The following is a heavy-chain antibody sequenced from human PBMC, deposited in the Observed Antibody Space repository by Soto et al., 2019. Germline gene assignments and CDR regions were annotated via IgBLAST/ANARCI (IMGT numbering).Heavy chain of an antibody. J-gene: IGHJ3*02. D-gene: IGHD5-18*01. CDR3: ARSLPGYSYGLDAFDI. Sequence: EVQLVESGGGLVKPGGSLRLSCAASGFTFSSYSMNWGRQAPGKGLEWVSSISSSSSYIYYADSVKGRFTISRDNAKNSLYLQMNSLRAEDTAVYYCARSLPGYSYGLDAFDIWGQGTMVTVSS. CDR2: ISSSSSYI. CDR1: GFTFSSYS. V-gene: IGHV3-21*01.